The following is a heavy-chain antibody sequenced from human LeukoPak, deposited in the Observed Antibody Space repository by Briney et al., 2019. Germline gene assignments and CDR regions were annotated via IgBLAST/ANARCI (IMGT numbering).Heavy chain of an antibody. Sequence: SETLSLTCTVSGGSISSYYWSWIRQPAGKGLEWIGRIYTSGSTNYNPSLKSRVTMSVDTSKNQFSLKLSSVTAADTAVYYCARDRITIFGVVIIRADAFDIWGQGTMVTVSS. CDR2: IYTSGST. CDR1: GGSISSYY. CDR3: ARDRITIFGVVIIRADAFDI. V-gene: IGHV4-4*07. D-gene: IGHD3-3*01. J-gene: IGHJ3*02.